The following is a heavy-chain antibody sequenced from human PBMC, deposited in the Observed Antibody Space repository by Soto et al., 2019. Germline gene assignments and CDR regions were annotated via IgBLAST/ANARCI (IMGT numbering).Heavy chain of an antibody. CDR2: ISSSSSYT. CDR1: GFTFNNYN. V-gene: IGHV3-21*01. D-gene: IGHD3-3*01. J-gene: IGHJ6*03. CDR3: ARDDGIFGVVPYYYYMDV. Sequence: GGFLRLSCAASGFTFNNYNMNWVRQAPGKGLEWVSCISSSSSYTYYADSVRGRFTISRDNAENSLYLQMNSLRAEDTAVYYCARDDGIFGVVPYYYYMDVWGKGTTVTVSS.